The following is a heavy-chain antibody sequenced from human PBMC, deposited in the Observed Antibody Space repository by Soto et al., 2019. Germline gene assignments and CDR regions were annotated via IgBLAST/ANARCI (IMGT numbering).Heavy chain of an antibody. V-gene: IGHV3-30*04. Sequence: GGSLRLSCAASGFTFSRHAIHWVRLTPGRGLEWVLAISRDGSYIYYTDSVKGRFTVSRDNSKNTVFVQMNRLIPDDTALYFCARTRNGGVADSFDSWGQGARVTVSS. D-gene: IGHD3-3*01. J-gene: IGHJ5*01. CDR1: GFTFSRHA. CDR3: ARTRNGGVADSFDS. CDR2: ISRDGSYI.